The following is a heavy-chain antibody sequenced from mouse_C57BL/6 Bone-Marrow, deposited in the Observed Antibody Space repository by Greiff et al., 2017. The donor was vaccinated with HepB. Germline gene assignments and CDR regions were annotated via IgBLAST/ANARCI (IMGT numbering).Heavy chain of an antibody. Sequence: EVMLVESGGGWVQPKGSLKLSCAASGFSFNTYAMNWVRQAPGKGLEWVARIRSKSNNYATYYADSVKDRFTISRDDSESMLYLQMNNLKTEDTAMYYCVREEDYDYDDGAWFAYWGQGTLVTVSA. J-gene: IGHJ3*01. D-gene: IGHD2-4*01. CDR3: VREEDYDYDDGAWFAY. V-gene: IGHV10-1*01. CDR1: GFSFNTYA. CDR2: IRSKSNNYAT.